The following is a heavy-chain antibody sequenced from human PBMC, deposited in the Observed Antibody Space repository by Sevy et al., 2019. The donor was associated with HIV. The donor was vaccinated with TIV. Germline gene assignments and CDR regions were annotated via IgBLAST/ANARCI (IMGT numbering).Heavy chain of an antibody. Sequence: GESLKISCKGSGYSFTSYWIGWVRQMPGKGLEWMGIIYPGDSDTRYSPSFQGQVTISADKSISTAYLQWSSLKASDTAMYYCARLIGNYGILTGRAGGMDVWGQGTTVTVSS. V-gene: IGHV5-51*01. CDR2: IYPGDSDT. CDR3: ARLIGNYGILTGRAGGMDV. D-gene: IGHD3-9*01. J-gene: IGHJ6*02. CDR1: GYSFTSYW.